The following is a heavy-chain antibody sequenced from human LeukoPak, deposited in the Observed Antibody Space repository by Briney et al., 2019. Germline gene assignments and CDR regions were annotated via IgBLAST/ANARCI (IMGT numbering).Heavy chain of an antibody. CDR3: ARDEGALADAFDI. V-gene: IGHV3-33*01. CDR2: IWHDGSNK. Sequence: PGRSLRLSCAASGFTFSSHGMHWVRQAPGKGLEWVAVIWHDGSNKYYGDSVMGRFIISRDTSKNTLSLQMNSLRAEDTAVYYCARDEGALADAFDIWGQGTMVTVSS. J-gene: IGHJ3*02. CDR1: GFTFSSHG. D-gene: IGHD1-26*01.